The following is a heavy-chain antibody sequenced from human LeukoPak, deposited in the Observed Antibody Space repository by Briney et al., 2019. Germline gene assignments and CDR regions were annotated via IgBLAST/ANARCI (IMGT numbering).Heavy chain of an antibody. Sequence: PGGSLRLSCAASGFTFSSYAMNWVRQAPGKGLEWVSSISSSSSYIYYADSVKGRFTISRDNAKNSLYLQMNSLRAEDTAVYYCARGGSGWFSPLFSPWGQGTLVTVSS. D-gene: IGHD6-19*01. J-gene: IGHJ5*02. CDR1: GFTFSSYA. CDR2: ISSSSSYI. CDR3: ARGGSGWFSPLFSP. V-gene: IGHV3-21*01.